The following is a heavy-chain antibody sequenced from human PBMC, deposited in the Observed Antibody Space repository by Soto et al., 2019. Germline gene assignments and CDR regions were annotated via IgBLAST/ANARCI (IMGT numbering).Heavy chain of an antibody. CDR1: GFTFSSYA. D-gene: IGHD3-10*01. J-gene: IGHJ4*02. V-gene: IGHV3-30-3*01. CDR2: ISYDGSNK. Sequence: GGSLRLSCAASGFTFSSYAMHWVRQAPGKGLEWVAVISYDGSNKYYADSVKGRFTISRDNAKNSLYLQMNSLRAEDTAVYYCARVSLWFGELCDYWGQGTLVTVSS. CDR3: ARVSLWFGELCDY.